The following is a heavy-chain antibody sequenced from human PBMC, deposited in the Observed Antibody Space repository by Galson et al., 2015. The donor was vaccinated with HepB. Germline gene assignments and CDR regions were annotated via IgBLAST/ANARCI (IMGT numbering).Heavy chain of an antibody. V-gene: IGHV1-2*02. CDR1: GYTFSAYY. J-gene: IGHJ4*02. CDR3: DTDGGFGASVAYYFDY. D-gene: IGHD3-10*01. Sequence: SVKLSCKASGYTFSAYYIHWVRQAPGQGLEWMGWINPNSGGTNYAQKFQGRVTITRDKSISTAYLEFSRLRSDDTAVYYCDTDGGFGASVAYYFDYWGQGTLVTVSS. CDR2: INPNSGGT.